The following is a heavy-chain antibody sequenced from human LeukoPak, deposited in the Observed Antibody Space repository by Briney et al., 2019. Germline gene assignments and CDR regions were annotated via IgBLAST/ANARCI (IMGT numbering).Heavy chain of an antibody. J-gene: IGHJ4*02. CDR2: ISSSGTYI. D-gene: IGHD4-23*01. V-gene: IGHV3-21*01. CDR3: ARNGGNSDFDY. Sequence: GGSLRLSCTASGFTFGDYAMTWVRQAPGKGLEWVSFISSSGTYIYYADSMKGRFTISRDNAKNSLYLQMNSLRAEDTAVYYCARNGGNSDFDYWGQGTLVTVSS. CDR1: GFTFGDYA.